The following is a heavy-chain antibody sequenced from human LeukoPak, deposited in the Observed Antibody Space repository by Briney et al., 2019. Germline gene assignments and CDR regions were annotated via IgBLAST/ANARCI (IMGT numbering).Heavy chain of an antibody. CDR1: NGSFSNFY. D-gene: IGHD2-2*01. J-gene: IGHJ5*02. CDR3: ARHESCDGSPCSTGRWFDP. CDR2: ISGSGGST. Sequence: PSETLSLTCAVYNGSFSNFYWSWVRQAPGKGLEWVSAISGSGGSTYYADSVKGRFTISRDNSKNTLYLQMNSLRAEDTAVYYCARHESCDGSPCSTGRWFDPWGQGTLVTVSS. V-gene: IGHV3-23*01.